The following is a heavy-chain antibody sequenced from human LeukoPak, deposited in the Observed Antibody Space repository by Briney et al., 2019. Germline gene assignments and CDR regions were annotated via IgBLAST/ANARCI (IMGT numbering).Heavy chain of an antibody. CDR2: IYYSGST. CDR1: GGSISSSSYY. J-gene: IGHJ4*02. D-gene: IGHD3-10*01. V-gene: IGHV4-39*01. Sequence: SETLSLTCTVSGGSISSSSYYSGWIRQPPGKGLEWIGSIYYSGSTYYNPSLKSRVTISVDTSKNQFFLKLSSVTAADTAVYYCARQGTGMVDYWGQGTLVTVSS. CDR3: ARQGTGMVDY.